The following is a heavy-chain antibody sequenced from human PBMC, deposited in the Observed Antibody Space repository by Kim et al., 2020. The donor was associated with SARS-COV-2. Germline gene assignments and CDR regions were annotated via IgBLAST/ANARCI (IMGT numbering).Heavy chain of an antibody. CDR2: INSDGSIT. D-gene: IGHD2-21*01. Sequence: GGSLRLSCAASGFTFSSYWMHWVRQAPGRGLEWVSRINSDGSITTYGDSMKGRFTTSRDNAQNTLYLQMHSLRAEDTAVYFCARRFYVLVRNDYWGHGTLVLVCS. CDR1: GFTFSSYW. J-gene: IGHJ4*01. CDR3: ARRFYVLVRNDY. V-gene: IGHV3-74*03.